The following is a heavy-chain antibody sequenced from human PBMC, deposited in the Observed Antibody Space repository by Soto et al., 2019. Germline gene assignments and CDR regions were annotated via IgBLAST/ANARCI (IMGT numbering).Heavy chain of an antibody. V-gene: IGHV1-8*01. CDR1: GYTFTDYD. CDR3: ARVAVAARPRWYNWFDP. CDR2: MNPNSGET. D-gene: IGHD2-15*01. J-gene: IGHJ5*02. Sequence: QEQLVQSGAEVKKPGASVKVSCMTSGYTFTDYDINWVRQATGQGLVWIGWMNPNSGETGYAQKFQGRITITRSLSLSTAYLELSSLASDDTAIYFCARVAVAARPRWYNWFDPWGHGTLVTVSS.